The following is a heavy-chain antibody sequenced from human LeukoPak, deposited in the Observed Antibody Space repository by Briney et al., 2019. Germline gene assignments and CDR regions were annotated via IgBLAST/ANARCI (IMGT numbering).Heavy chain of an antibody. J-gene: IGHJ4*02. Sequence: GGSLRLSCAASGFTYSSHNMHWVRHAPGKGLEWVALISNDGNNKYYADSVQGRFTISRDNSKNTLYLQMNSLRAEDTAVYYCARDQGSTYGHSFDYWGQGTLVTVSS. CDR1: GFTYSSHN. D-gene: IGHD3-10*01. CDR2: ISNDGNNK. CDR3: ARDQGSTYGHSFDY. V-gene: IGHV3-30-3*01.